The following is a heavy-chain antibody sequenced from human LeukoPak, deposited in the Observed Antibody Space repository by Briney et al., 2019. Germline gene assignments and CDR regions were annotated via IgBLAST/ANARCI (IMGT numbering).Heavy chain of an antibody. V-gene: IGHV1-18*01. CDR1: GYTFTSYG. D-gene: IGHD2-2*01. Sequence: ASVKVSCKASGYTFTSYGISWVRQAPGQGLEWMGWISAYNGNTNYAQKLQGRVTMTTDTSTSTAHMELRSLRSDDTAVYYCARGGWGYCSSTSCPPTYGMDVWGQGTTVTVSS. CDR3: ARGGWGYCSSTSCPPTYGMDV. CDR2: ISAYNGNT. J-gene: IGHJ6*02.